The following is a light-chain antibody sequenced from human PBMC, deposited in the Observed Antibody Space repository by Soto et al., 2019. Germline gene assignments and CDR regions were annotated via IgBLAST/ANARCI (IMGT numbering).Light chain of an antibody. CDR2: HAS. CDR3: QQYSNFSRT. CDR1: QNIGRW. J-gene: IGKJ1*01. Sequence: DIQMTQSPSTLSASLGDRVTISCRASQNIGRWLAWYQQKPGTAPNLLIYHASHLDSGVPVRFRGGGSGTEFTLTISSLQPADFATYYCQQYSNFSRTFGQGTKVDIK. V-gene: IGKV1-5*01.